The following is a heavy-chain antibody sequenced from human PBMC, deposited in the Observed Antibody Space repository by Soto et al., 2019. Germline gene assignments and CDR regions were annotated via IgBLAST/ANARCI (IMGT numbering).Heavy chain of an antibody. V-gene: IGHV3-33*01. J-gene: IGHJ5*02. D-gene: IGHD6-13*01. CDR3: ARELQQLVNAGWFDP. CDR2: IWYDGSNK. Sequence: QVQLVESGGGVVQPGRSLRLSCAASGFTFSSYGMHWVRQAPGKGLEWVAGIWYDGSNKYYADSVKGRFTISRDNSKNTLYLQMNSLRAEDTAVYYCARELQQLVNAGWFDPWGQGTLVTVSS. CDR1: GFTFSSYG.